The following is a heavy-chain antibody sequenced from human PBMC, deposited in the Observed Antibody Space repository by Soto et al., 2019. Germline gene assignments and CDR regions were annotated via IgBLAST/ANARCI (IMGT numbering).Heavy chain of an antibody. V-gene: IGHV1-3*01. CDR2: INVGNGNT. CDR3: AKGGGTYWSDTSAYSAFDY. D-gene: IGHD3-22*01. CDR1: GYTFTTYH. J-gene: IGHJ4*02. Sequence: ASVKVSCKASGYTFTTYHMHWVRQAPGQGLEWMGWINVGNGNTKYSQKFQDRVSITRDTSASTVYMELSSLRAEDTAVYYCAKGGGTYWSDTSAYSAFDYWAQGTLVTVSS.